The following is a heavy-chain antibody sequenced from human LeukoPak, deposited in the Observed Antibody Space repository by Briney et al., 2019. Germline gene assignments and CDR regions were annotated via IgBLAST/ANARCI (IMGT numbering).Heavy chain of an antibody. CDR2: ISGSGGST. J-gene: IGHJ6*04. V-gene: IGHV3-23*01. CDR1: GFTFSSYA. D-gene: IGHD3-10*02. Sequence: AGGSLRLSCAASGFTFSSYAMSWVRQAPGKGLEWVSAISGSGGSTYADSVKGRFTISRDNAKNSLYLQMNSLRAEDTAVYYCAELGITMIGGVWGKGTTVTISS. CDR3: AELGITMIGGV.